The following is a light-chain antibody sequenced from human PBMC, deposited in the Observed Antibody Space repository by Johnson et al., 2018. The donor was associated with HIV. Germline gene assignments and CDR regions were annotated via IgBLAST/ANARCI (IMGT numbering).Light chain of an antibody. CDR3: GTWDSSLSAGV. CDR2: DNN. CDR1: SSNIGNNY. J-gene: IGLJ1*01. V-gene: IGLV1-51*01. Sequence: QSVLTQPPSVSAAPGQKVTISCSGSSSNIGNNYVSWYQQIPGTAPKLLIYDNNKRPSGIPDRFSGSKSGTSATLGITGLQTGDEADYYCGTWDSSLSAGVFGTGTKVPVL.